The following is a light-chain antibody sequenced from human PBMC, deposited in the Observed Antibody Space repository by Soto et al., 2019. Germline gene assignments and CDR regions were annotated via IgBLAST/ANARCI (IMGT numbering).Light chain of an antibody. CDR1: SSGVGGY. CDR2: EVN. CDR3: SAYAGSKSVI. J-gene: IGLJ2*01. V-gene: IGLV2-8*01. Sequence: QSVLTQPPSASGSPGQSVTISCTGTSSGVGGYVSWYQQHPGKAPKLMIYEVNKRPSGVPDRFSGSKSGNTASLTVSGLQEEDEADYYYSAYAGSKSVILGGGTTRTVL.